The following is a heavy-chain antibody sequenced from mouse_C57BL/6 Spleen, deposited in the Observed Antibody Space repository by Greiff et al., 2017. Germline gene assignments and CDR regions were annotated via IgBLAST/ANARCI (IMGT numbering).Heavy chain of an antibody. CDR1: GYTFTNYL. CDR3: ASYYYGSSSYAMDY. J-gene: IGHJ4*01. Sequence: VQLQQSGAELVRPGTSVKVSCKASGYTFTNYLIEWVKQRPGQGLEWIGEINPGNGGTNYNEKFKGKATLTVDKSSSTAYMQLSSLTSEDSAVYFCASYYYGSSSYAMDYWGQGTSVTVSS. CDR2: INPGNGGT. V-gene: IGHV1-54*01. D-gene: IGHD1-1*01.